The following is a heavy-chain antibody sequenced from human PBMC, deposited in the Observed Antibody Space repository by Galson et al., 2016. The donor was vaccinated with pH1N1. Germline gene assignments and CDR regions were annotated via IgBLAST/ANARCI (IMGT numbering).Heavy chain of an antibody. D-gene: IGHD5-12*01. CDR1: GYTFSSYG. CDR2: IGAYNGHT. Sequence: SVKVSCKASGYTFSSYGISWVRQAPGQGLEWMGWIGAYNGHTNYAQKVQGRVTMTADTSTSTAYMELRSLRSDDTAVYYCAREGYSHSGTYYFGMDVWGQGTTVTVSS. CDR3: AREGYSHSGTYYFGMDV. V-gene: IGHV1-18*01. J-gene: IGHJ6*02.